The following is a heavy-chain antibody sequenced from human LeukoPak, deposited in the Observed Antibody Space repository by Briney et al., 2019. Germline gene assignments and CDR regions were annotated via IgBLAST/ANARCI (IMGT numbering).Heavy chain of an antibody. D-gene: IGHD1-26*01. V-gene: IGHV3-23*01. Sequence: PGGSLRLSCAASGFTFSIYAMTWVRQAPGKGLEWVSAISGSGGSTYYADSVKGRFTISRDNSKNTLYLQMNSLRAEDTAVYYCAKDTLVIVGATMGIDYWGQGTLVTVSS. J-gene: IGHJ4*02. CDR1: GFTFSIYA. CDR3: AKDTLVIVGATMGIDY. CDR2: ISGSGGST.